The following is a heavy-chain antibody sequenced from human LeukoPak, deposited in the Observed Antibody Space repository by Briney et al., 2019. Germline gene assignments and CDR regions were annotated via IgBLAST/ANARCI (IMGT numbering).Heavy chain of an antibody. CDR1: GGSISSSTYY. J-gene: IGHJ3*02. CDR3: ARSTQGGITMIVVVKGAFDI. CDR2: IYTSGST. V-gene: IGHV4-61*02. D-gene: IGHD3-22*01. Sequence: SETLSLTCTVSGGSISSSTYYWSWIRQPAGKGLEWIGRIYTSGSTNYNPSLKSRVTISVDTSKNQFSLKLSSVTAADTAVYYCARSTQGGITMIVVVKGAFDIWGQGTMVTVSS.